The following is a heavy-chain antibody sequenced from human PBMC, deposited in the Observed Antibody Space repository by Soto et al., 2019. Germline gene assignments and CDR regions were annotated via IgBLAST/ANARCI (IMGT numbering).Heavy chain of an antibody. CDR2: IDWDDDK. CDR3: ARSMVRGVIRYYYYYGMDV. CDR1: GFSLSTSGMC. D-gene: IGHD3-10*01. J-gene: IGHJ6*02. Sequence: SGPTLVNPTQTLTLTCTFSGFSLSTSGMCVSWIRQPPGKALEWLALIDWDDDKYYSTSLKTRLTISKDTSKSQVVLTMTNMDTVDTATYYCARSMVRGVIRYYYYYGMDVWGQGTTVTVSS. V-gene: IGHV2-70*01.